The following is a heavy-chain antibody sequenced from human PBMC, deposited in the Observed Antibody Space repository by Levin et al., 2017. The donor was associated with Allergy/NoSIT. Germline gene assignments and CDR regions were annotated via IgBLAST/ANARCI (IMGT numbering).Heavy chain of an antibody. V-gene: IGHV3-53*01. CDR1: GFTVSSNY. D-gene: IGHD1-26*01. CDR3: ARWPDSRVGATTWWFDP. J-gene: IGHJ5*02. CDR2: IYSGGST. Sequence: GESLKISCAASGFTVSSNYMSWVRQAPGKGLEWVSVIYSGGSTYYADSVKGRFTISRDNSKNTLYLQMNSLRAEDTAVYYCARWPDSRVGATTWWFDPWGQGTLVTVSS.